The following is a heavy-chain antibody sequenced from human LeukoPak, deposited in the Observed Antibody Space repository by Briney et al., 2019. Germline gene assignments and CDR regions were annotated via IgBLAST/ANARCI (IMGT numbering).Heavy chain of an antibody. J-gene: IGHJ4*02. Sequence: PGGSLRLSCAASGFTFSSYAMSWVRQAPGKGLEWVANIKQDGSEKYYVDSVKGRFTVSRDNAKNSLYLQLNSLRAEDTAVYYCASAPLPHYDFWSGYSTTYGHYWGQGTLVTVSS. CDR1: GFTFSSYA. V-gene: IGHV3-7*01. CDR2: IKQDGSEK. CDR3: ASAPLPHYDFWSGYSTTYGHY. D-gene: IGHD3-3*01.